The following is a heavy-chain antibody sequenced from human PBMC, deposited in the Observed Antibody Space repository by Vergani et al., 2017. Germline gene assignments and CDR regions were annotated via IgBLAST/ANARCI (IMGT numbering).Heavy chain of an antibody. Sequence: QVQLVESGGGVVQPGRSLRLSCAASGFTFSSYGMHWVRQAPGKGLEWVAVIWYDGSNKYYADSVKGRFTISRDNSKNTLYLQMNSLRAEDTAVYYCARVVRGPSDYFDYWGQGTLVTVSS. J-gene: IGHJ4*02. CDR3: ARVVRGPSDYFDY. V-gene: IGHV3-33*01. CDR2: IWYDGSNK. D-gene: IGHD3-10*01. CDR1: GFTFSSYG.